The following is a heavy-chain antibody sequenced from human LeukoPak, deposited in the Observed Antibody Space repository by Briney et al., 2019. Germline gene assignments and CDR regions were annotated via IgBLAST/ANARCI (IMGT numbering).Heavy chain of an antibody. CDR3: AKGVVVPAATIHYFDY. D-gene: IGHD2-2*01. J-gene: IGHJ4*02. Sequence: SGGSLRLSCAASGFTLSSYAMSWVRQAPGKGLEWVSVIYSGGSTYYADSVKGRFTISRDNSKNTLYLQMNSLRAEDTAVYYCAKGVVVPAATIHYFDYWGQGTLVTVSS. V-gene: IGHV3-23*03. CDR1: GFTLSSYA. CDR2: IYSGGST.